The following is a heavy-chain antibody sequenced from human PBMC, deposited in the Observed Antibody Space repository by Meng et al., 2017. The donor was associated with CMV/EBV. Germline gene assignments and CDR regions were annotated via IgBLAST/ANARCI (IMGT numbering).Heavy chain of an antibody. CDR1: GFTFSTSW. Sequence: GESLKIFCAASGFTFSTSWMHWVRQAPGKGLVWVARIDSDGSVSTYADSVKGRFTISRDNAKNTLYLQMNSLRAEDTAVYYCASARGVVRYAFDIWGQGTVVTVSS. CDR3: ASARGVVRYAFDI. D-gene: IGHD2-15*01. V-gene: IGHV3-74*01. J-gene: IGHJ3*02. CDR2: IDSDGSVS.